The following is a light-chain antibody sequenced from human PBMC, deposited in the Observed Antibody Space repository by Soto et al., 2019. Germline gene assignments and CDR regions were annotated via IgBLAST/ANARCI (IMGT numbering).Light chain of an antibody. CDR1: QSVSSN. V-gene: IGKV3-15*01. CDR2: GAS. Sequence: EIVLTQSPAILSLSPGERATLSCRASQSVSSNFAWYQQKPGQGPRLLIYGASTRATGIPARFSGSGSGTEFTLTISSLQSEDFAVYYCQQYNNWPPEWTFGQGTKVDIK. CDR3: QQYNNWPPEWT. J-gene: IGKJ1*01.